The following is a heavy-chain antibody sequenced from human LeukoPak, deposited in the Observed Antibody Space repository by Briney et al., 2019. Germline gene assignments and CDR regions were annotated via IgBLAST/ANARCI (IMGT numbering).Heavy chain of an antibody. V-gene: IGHV1-2*02. J-gene: IGHJ6*03. Sequence: ASVKVSCKASGYTFTGYYMHWVRQAPGQGLEWMGWINPNSGGTNYAQKFQGRVTMTRDTSITTAYMELTRLRSDDTAVYYCARGVPGTFYYYYMDDWGKGTTVTVSS. D-gene: IGHD2-2*01. CDR2: INPNSGGT. CDR1: GYTFTGYY. CDR3: ARGVPGTFYYYYMDD.